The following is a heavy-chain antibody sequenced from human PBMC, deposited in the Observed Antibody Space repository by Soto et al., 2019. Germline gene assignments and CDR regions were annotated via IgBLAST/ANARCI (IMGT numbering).Heavy chain of an antibody. V-gene: IGHV3-23*01. CDR3: AKDRNYDILTGYHWFDP. D-gene: IGHD3-9*01. J-gene: IGHJ5*02. CDR1: GFTFSSYA. Sequence: GGSLRLSCAASGFTFSSYAMSWVRQAPGKGLEWVSAISGSGGSTYYADSVKGRFTISRDNSKNTLYLQMNSLRAEDTAVYYCAKDRNYDILTGYHWFDPWGQGTLVTVSS. CDR2: ISGSGGST.